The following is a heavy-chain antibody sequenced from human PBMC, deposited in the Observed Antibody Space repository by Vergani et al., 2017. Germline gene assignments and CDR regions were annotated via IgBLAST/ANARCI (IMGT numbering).Heavy chain of an antibody. CDR2: IFFSGST. CDR3: ARDDTTGYFYGTWGDP. J-gene: IGHJ5*02. V-gene: IGHV4-30-4*01. D-gene: IGHD3-22*01. CDR1: GGSIRSGDYY. Sequence: QMQLQESGPGLVKPSETLSLTCTVSGGSIRSGDYYWSWIRQTPGKGLEWIGCIFFSGSTHYNPSLQSRLSISIDTSRNQFSLTLRSVTAADTAVYFCARDDTTGYFYGTWGDPWGQGTLVTVSS.